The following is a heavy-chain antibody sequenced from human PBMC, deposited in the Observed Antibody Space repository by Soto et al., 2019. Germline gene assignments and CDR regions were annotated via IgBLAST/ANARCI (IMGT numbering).Heavy chain of an antibody. Sequence: EVQLVESGGGLVQPGGSLRLSCAASGFTFSSYWMHWVRQAPGKGLEWVSRIKSDEGYTAYADSVKGRFSISRDNAKNTLFLQMNSVRAEDTAVYYCAREGASLYWGQGTLVTVSS. CDR3: AREGASLY. CDR1: GFTFSSYW. V-gene: IGHV3-74*01. CDR2: IKSDEGYT. J-gene: IGHJ4*02.